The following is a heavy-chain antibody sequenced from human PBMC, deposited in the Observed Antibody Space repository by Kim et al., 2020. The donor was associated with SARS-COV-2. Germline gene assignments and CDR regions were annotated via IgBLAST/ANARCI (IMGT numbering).Heavy chain of an antibody. D-gene: IGHD6-19*01. CDR3: AREWAGDFDY. J-gene: IGHJ4*02. Sequence: TPTYARKFQGRLTITADEGTSTAYMDLTSLTSGDTAVYYCAREWAGDFDYWGQGTLVTVSS. CDR2: TP. V-gene: IGHV1-69*01.